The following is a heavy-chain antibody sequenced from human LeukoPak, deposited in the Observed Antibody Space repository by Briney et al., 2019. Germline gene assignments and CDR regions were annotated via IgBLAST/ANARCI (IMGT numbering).Heavy chain of an antibody. CDR3: ARERDDYYFDY. D-gene: IGHD3-3*01. CDR2: ISSSSTYI. Sequence: PGGSLRLSCAASGFTFSTYTMNWVRQAPGKGLEWVSSISSSSTYIYYADSVKGRFTISRDNAKSSLYLQMNSLRAEDTAVYYCARERDDYYFDYWGQGTLVTVSS. V-gene: IGHV3-21*01. J-gene: IGHJ4*02. CDR1: GFTFSTYT.